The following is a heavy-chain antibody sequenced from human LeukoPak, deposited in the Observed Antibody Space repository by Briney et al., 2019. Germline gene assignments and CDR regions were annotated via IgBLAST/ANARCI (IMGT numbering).Heavy chain of an antibody. D-gene: IGHD3-3*01. CDR1: GFTFSSYG. V-gene: IGHV3-30*18. Sequence: PGGSLRLSCAASGFTFSSYGMHWVRQAPGKGLEWVAVISYDGSNKYYADSVKGRFTISRDNSKNTLYLQMNSLRAEDTAVYYCAKDLSVIIGYYYYGMDVWGQGTTVTVSS. CDR3: AKDLSVIIGYYYYGMDV. CDR2: ISYDGSNK. J-gene: IGHJ6*02.